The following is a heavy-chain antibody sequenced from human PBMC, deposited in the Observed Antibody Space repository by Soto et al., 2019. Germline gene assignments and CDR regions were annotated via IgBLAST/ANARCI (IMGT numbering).Heavy chain of an antibody. CDR1: QFTFSSVS. J-gene: IGHJ6*02. CDR3: ARGVGDILAGYTLYFYGMDV. Sequence: DVQLVESGGGLVEPGGSLRLSCAASQFTFSSVSMNWVRQTPGKGLEWVSSISSGSTYIYYADSVKGRFTISRDNANNSLYLQMNSLRAEDTAVYYCARGVGDILAGYTLYFYGMDVWGQGTTVTVSS. D-gene: IGHD3-9*01. V-gene: IGHV3-21*01. CDR2: ISSGSTYI.